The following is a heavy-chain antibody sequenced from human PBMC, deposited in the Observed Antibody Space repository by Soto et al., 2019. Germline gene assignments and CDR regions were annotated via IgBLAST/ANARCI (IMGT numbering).Heavy chain of an antibody. J-gene: IGHJ6*02. D-gene: IGHD3-3*01. Sequence: GASGKIYCKASGGTFSSYIMSGVRPAAGQGLEGMGGIIPIFGTANYAQKFQGRVTITADESTSTAYMELSSLRSEATAVYYCAICAQERDFWSGYLPRIYYYYGMDVWGQGTTVSVSS. CDR3: AICAQERDFWSGYLPRIYYYYGMDV. CDR2: IIPIFGTA. V-gene: IGHV1-69*13. CDR1: GGTFSSYI.